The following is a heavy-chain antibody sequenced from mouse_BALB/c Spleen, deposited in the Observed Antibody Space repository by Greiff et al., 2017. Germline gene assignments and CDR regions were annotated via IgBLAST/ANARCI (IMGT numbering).Heavy chain of an antibody. CDR2: ISSGGST. Sequence: EVQLVESGGGLVKPGGSLKLSCAASGFTFSSYAMSWVRQTPEKRLEWVASISSGGSTYYPDSVKGRFTISRDNARNILYLQMSSLRSEDTAMYYCARAYYGSSSWYFDVWGAGTTVTVSS. D-gene: IGHD1-1*01. CDR1: GFTFSSYA. V-gene: IGHV5-6-5*01. CDR3: ARAYYGSSSWYFDV. J-gene: IGHJ1*01.